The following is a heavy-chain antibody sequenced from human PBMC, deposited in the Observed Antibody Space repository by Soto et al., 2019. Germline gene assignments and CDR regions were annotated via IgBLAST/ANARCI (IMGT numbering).Heavy chain of an antibody. CDR1: GYSFTTHG. V-gene: IGHV1-18*04. J-gene: IGHJ6*02. CDR3: ARDPPFSGILRGTPLMDV. D-gene: IGHD4-17*01. CDR2: ISAYNGDT. Sequence: QVQLVQSEAEVRKPGASVKVSCKAAGYSFTTHGISWVRRAPGHGLEWMGWISAYNGDTHYVQRFQGRLTTTTDTTTSTAYMELRSMTSDDTAVYYCARDPPFSGILRGTPLMDVGGQGTTVTVS.